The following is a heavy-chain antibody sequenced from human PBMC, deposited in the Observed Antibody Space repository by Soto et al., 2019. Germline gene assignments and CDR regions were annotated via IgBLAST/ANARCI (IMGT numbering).Heavy chain of an antibody. CDR1: GGSISNSNNY. CDR2: IYYSGST. V-gene: IGHV4-39*01. CDR3: ARRLPRRISHDYFDY. D-gene: IGHD2-15*01. J-gene: IGHJ4*02. Sequence: PSETLSLTCSVSGGSISNSNNYWVWIRQPPGKGLEWIGSIYYSGSTYYNPSLKSRVTISVDTSKNQFSLKLSSVTATDTSVYFCARRLPRRISHDYFDYWGPGNLVSVS.